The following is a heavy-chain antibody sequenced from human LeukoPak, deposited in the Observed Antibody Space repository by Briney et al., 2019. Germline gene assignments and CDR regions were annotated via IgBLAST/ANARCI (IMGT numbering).Heavy chain of an antibody. CDR1: GGSISSSNYY. CDR2: IYTSEST. V-gene: IGHV4-61*02. CDR3: AAQPDY. Sequence: SETLSLTCSVSGGSISSSNYYWSWIRQPAGKGLEWIGRIYTSESTNYNPSLKSRVTISVDTSRNQFSLKLSSVTAADTAVYYCAAQPDYWGQGTLVTVSS. D-gene: IGHD1-14*01. J-gene: IGHJ4*02.